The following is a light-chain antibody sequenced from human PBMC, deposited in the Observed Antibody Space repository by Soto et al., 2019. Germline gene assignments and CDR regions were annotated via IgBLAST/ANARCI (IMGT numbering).Light chain of an antibody. CDR1: SSNIGAGYD. CDR3: QSYDSSLSVVV. CDR2: VNS. V-gene: IGLV1-40*01. Sequence: QSVLTQPPSVSGAPGQRVTFSCTGSSSNIGAGYDVHWYQQLPGTAPKLLIYVNSNRPSGVPDRFSVSKSGTSASLAITGLQAEDEADYYCQSYDSSLSVVVFGGGTKLTVL. J-gene: IGLJ2*01.